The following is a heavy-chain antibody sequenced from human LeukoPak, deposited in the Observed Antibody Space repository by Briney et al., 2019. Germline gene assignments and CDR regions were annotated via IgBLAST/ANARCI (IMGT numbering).Heavy chain of an antibody. J-gene: IGHJ4*02. CDR1: GSSFTSYW. V-gene: IGHV5-10-1*01. CDR2: IDPSDSYT. CDR3: AYHDENFDD. Sequence: GASLQISCKGSGSSFTSYWISWVRQLPGKGLEWMGRIDPSDSYTNYSPSFQGHVTISADNSINTAYVQWSSLKTSDTAMYYCAYHDENFDDWGQGTLVTVSS. D-gene: IGHD1-14*01.